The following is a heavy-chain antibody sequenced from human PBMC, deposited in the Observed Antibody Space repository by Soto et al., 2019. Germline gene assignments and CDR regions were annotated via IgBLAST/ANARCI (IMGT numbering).Heavy chain of an antibody. CDR2: IIPILGIA. V-gene: IGHV1-69*04. J-gene: IGHJ6*03. CDR1: GYTFTSYG. CDR3: ARDHYYGSGSYNTYYYYMDV. D-gene: IGHD3-10*01. Sequence: ASVKVSFKASGYTFTSYGISWVRQAPGQGLEWMGRIIPILGIANYAQKFQGRVTITADKSTSTAYMELSSLRSEDTAVYYCARDHYYGSGSYNTYYYYMDVWGKGTTVTVSS.